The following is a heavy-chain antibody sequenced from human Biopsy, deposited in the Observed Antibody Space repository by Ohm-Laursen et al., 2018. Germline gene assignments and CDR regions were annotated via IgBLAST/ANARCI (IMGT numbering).Heavy chain of an antibody. CDR1: GGSISGYY. CDR2: ISYSGST. D-gene: IGHD3-16*01. CDR3: AKQWSYYESFTQHYRGDFDY. V-gene: IGHV4-59*08. J-gene: IGHJ4*02. Sequence: GTLSLTCPVSGGSISGYYWTWIRQPPGKGLEWIGYISYSGSTSYNPSLKSRVTISADTSKNQLSLTLSSLTAADTAVYFCAKQWSYYESFTQHYRGDFDYWGQGTLVIVSS.